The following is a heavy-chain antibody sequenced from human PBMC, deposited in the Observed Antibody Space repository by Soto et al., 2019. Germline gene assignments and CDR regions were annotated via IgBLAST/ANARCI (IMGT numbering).Heavy chain of an antibody. CDR1: GFTFSSYW. D-gene: IGHD1-26*01. CDR3: ARGNLSFDFDS. CDR2: IWGDGSNT. Sequence: SLRLSCAASGFTFSSYWMHWVRQAPGKGLEWVAVIWGDGSNTQYADSVRGRFTLSRDYSKKTMYLQMDSLRDEDTALYYCARGNLSFDFDSWGLGTLVTVSS. J-gene: IGHJ4*02. V-gene: IGHV3-33*08.